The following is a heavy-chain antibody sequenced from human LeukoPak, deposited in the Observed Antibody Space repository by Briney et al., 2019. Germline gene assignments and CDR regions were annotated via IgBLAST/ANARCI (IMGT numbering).Heavy chain of an antibody. Sequence: GGSLRLSCAASGFTVSRNYMSWVRQAPGKGLEWVSVIYSGGSTYCADSVKGRFTISRDNSKNTLYLQMNSLRAEDTAVYYCARGTRGDGYKYYFDYWGQGTLVTASS. CDR2: IYSGGST. CDR3: ARGTRGDGYKYYFDY. D-gene: IGHD5-24*01. V-gene: IGHV3-66*01. J-gene: IGHJ4*02. CDR1: GFTVSRNY.